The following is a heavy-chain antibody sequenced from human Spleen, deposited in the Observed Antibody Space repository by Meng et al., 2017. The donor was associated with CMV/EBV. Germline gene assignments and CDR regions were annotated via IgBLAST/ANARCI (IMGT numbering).Heavy chain of an antibody. CDR3: ARDGGLRSSTSGDY. V-gene: IGHV3-74*01. Sequence: LSLTCAASGFTFSSYWMHWVRQAPGKGLVWVSRINSDGSSTSYADSVKGRFTISRDNAKNTLYLQMNSLRAEDTAVYYCARDGGLRSSTSGDYWGQGTLVTVSS. J-gene: IGHJ4*02. CDR1: GFTFSSYW. CDR2: INSDGSST. D-gene: IGHD2-2*01.